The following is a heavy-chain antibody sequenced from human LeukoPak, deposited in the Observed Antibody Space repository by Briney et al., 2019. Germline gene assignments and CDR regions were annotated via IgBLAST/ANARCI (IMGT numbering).Heavy chain of an antibody. CDR2: ISAYNGNT. Sequence: ASVKVSCKASGYAFSSYGISWVRQAPGQGLEWMGWISAYNGNTNYAQKLQGRVTMTTDTSTSTAYMELRSLRSDDTAVYYCARGAYCSSTSCYYYYYYYMDVWGKGTTVTVSS. CDR1: GYAFSSYG. V-gene: IGHV1-18*01. J-gene: IGHJ6*03. CDR3: ARGAYCSSTSCYYYYYYYMDV. D-gene: IGHD2-2*01.